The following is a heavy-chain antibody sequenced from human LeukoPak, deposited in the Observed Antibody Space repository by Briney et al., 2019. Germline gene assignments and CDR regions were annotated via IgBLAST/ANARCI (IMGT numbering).Heavy chain of an antibody. D-gene: IGHD6-13*01. Sequence: GGSLRLSCAASGFTFSSYAMRWVRQAPGTGLEWVSAISGSGGSTYYADSVKGRFTISRDNAKNTLYLQVNSLRAEDTGGYFCAKGGVAAAGFPFDYWGQGTLVTVSS. CDR1: GFTFSSYA. J-gene: IGHJ4*02. CDR3: AKGGVAAAGFPFDY. V-gene: IGHV3-23*01. CDR2: ISGSGGST.